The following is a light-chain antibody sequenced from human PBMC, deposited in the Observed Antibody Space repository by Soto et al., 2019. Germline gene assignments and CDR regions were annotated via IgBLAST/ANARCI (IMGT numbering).Light chain of an antibody. CDR1: QTINTW. CDR2: DAS. J-gene: IGKJ1*01. CDR3: QQYNGYSRT. V-gene: IGKV1-5*01. Sequence: DIQMTQSPSSLAASVGERVTITCRASQTINTWLAWYQQKPGRAPKLLIYDASSLESGVPSRFSGSGSGTEFTLTISSLQPDDFATYYCQQYNGYSRTFGQGTKVDIK.